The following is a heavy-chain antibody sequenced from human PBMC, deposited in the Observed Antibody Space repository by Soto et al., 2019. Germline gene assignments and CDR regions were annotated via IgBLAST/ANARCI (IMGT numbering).Heavy chain of an antibody. V-gene: IGHV3-23*01. CDR3: AKGGSFDY. CDR1: GFTFSSYA. CDR2: ISGSGGGT. J-gene: IGHJ4*02. D-gene: IGHD2-15*01. Sequence: GGSLRLSCAASGFTFSSYAMSWVRQAPEKGLEWVSVISGSGGGTDYADSVKGRFTISRDNSKNTLYLQMNSLRAEDTAVYYCAKGGSFDYWGQGTLVTVSS.